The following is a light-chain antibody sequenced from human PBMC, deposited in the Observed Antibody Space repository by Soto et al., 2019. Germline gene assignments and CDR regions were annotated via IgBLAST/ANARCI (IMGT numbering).Light chain of an antibody. V-gene: IGLV1-40*01. CDR3: QYYYSSLSAVG. CDR1: SSNIGAGYD. J-gene: IGLJ2*01. CDR2: GNS. Sequence: QSLLTQPPSVSGAPGQRVTISCTGSSSNIGAGYDVHWYHQLPGTATKLLIYGNSNRPSGVPDRFSGSKSGTSASLAITGLQSEDEADYYCQYYYSSLSAVGFGGGTKLTVL.